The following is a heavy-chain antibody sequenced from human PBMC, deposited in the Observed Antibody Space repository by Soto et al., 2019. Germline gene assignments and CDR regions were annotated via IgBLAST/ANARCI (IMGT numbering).Heavy chain of an antibody. D-gene: IGHD2-2*01. CDR1: GGSFSGYY. Sequence: ETLSLTCAVYGGSFSGYYWSWIRQPPGKGLEWIGEINHSVSTNYNPSLKSRVTISVDTSKNQFSLKLSSVTAADTAVYYCARGPRWIVVVPVASNFDYWGQGTLVTVSS. V-gene: IGHV4-34*01. CDR3: ARGPRWIVVVPVASNFDY. CDR2: INHSVST. J-gene: IGHJ4*02.